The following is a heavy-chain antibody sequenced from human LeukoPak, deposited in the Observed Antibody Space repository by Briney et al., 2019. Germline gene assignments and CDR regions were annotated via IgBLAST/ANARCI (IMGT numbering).Heavy chain of an antibody. V-gene: IGHV1-2*02. J-gene: IGHJ6*03. CDR1: EYTFIGYY. CDR2: INPNNGGT. Sequence: ASVKVSCKASEYTFIGYYMHWVRQAPGQGLEWMGWINPNNGGTYYAQKFQGRVTMTRDTSITTAYMELSRLRSDNTAVYYCARACCTGGSCYSHHYYYMDVWGKGTTVTVSS. CDR3: ARACCTGGSCYSHHYYYMDV. D-gene: IGHD2-15*01.